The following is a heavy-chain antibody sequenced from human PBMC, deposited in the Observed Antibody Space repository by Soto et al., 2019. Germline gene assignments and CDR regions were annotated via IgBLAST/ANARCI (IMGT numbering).Heavy chain of an antibody. J-gene: IGHJ4*02. D-gene: IGHD3-9*01. CDR1: GFTVSNNY. Sequence: EVQLVHSGGGLVQPGGSLRLSCAASGFTVSNNYMSWVRQAPGKWLEWVSVIYRGGSTYYADSVKDRFTISRDNSENTLYLQMSSLRAEDTAVYYFARASFGGLGAIVADYWGQGTLVTVSS. CDR2: IYRGGST. CDR3: ARASFGGLGAIVADY. V-gene: IGHV3-66*01.